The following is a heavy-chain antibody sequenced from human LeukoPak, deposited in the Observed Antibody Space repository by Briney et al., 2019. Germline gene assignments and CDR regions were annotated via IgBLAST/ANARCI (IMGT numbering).Heavy chain of an antibody. Sequence: PSDTLSLTCAVSGYSISSSTWWGWIRQPPGKGLEWIGYIYYSASIYYNPSLKSRVTMSVDTSQNQFSLKLTSLTAVVTAVYDFGKICYCRSTSCSGAFDYLGQGTLVTVSS. CDR1: GYSISSSTW. J-gene: IGHJ4*02. V-gene: IGHV4-28*05. D-gene: IGHD2-21*01. CDR3: GKICYCRSTSCSGAFDY. CDR2: IYYSASI.